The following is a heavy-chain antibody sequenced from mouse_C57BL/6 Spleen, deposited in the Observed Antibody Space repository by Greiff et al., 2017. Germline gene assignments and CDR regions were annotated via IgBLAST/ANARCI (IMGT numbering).Heavy chain of an antibody. V-gene: IGHV1-53*01. CDR1: GYTFTSYW. CDR3: ARGLRRSVDYVDG. D-gene: IGHD3-1*01. CDR2: INPSNGGT. Sequence: QVQLQQSGTELVKPGASVKLSCKASGYTFTSYWMHWVKQRPGQGLEWIGNINPSNGGTNYNEKFKSKATLTVDKSSSTAYMQLSSLTSEDSAVYYCARGLRRSVDYVDGWGQGTTLTVSS. J-gene: IGHJ2*01.